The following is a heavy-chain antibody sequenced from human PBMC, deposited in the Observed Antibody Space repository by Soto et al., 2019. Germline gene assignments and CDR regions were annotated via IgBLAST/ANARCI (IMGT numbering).Heavy chain of an antibody. J-gene: IGHJ5*02. CDR1: GGFLSESY. Sequence: ETLSLTCAVYGGFLSESYWTWIRQPPGKGLEWIGEINHVGGTNYDPSLKSRVTMSVDTSQNQFSLRLISVTAADTAMYFCVRIRYQLPSSVLWLDPWGQGTPVTVSS. D-gene: IGHD3-16*01. CDR3: VRIRYQLPSSVLWLDP. CDR2: INHVGGT. V-gene: IGHV4-34*01.